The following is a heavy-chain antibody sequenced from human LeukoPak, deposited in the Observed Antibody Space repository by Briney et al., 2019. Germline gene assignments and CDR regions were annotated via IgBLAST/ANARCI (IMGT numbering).Heavy chain of an antibody. CDR2: ISAYNGNT. D-gene: IGHD3-22*01. Sequence: GASVKVSCKASGYTFTSYGISWVRQAPGQGLEWMGWISAYNGNTNYAQELQGRVTMTTDTSTSTAYMELRSLRSDDTAVYYCARHITGYDRGDFDYWGQGTLVTVSS. CDR1: GYTFTSYG. V-gene: IGHV1-18*01. CDR3: ARHITGYDRGDFDY. J-gene: IGHJ4*02.